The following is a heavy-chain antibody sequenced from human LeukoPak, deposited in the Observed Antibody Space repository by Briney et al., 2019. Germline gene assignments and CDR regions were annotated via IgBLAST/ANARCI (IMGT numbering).Heavy chain of an antibody. V-gene: IGHV4-4*07. CDR3: EITTLSYFDY. Sequence: KPSETLALTCTVSGGSISSYYWSWIRQPAGKGLEWIGRIYTSGSTNHNPSLKSRVTMSVDTSKNQFSLKLSSVTAADTAVYYCEITTLSYFDYWGQGTLVTVSS. D-gene: IGHD3-22*01. CDR1: GGSISSYY. J-gene: IGHJ4*02. CDR2: IYTSGST.